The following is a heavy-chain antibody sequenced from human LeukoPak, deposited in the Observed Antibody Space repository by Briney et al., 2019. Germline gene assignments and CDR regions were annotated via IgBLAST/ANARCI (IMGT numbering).Heavy chain of an antibody. V-gene: IGHV4-34*01. CDR3: ARHNYGSGSLNRGWFDP. D-gene: IGHD3-10*01. J-gene: IGHJ5*02. Sequence: PSETLSLTCAVYGGSFSAYFLSWIRQPPGKGLEWIGEINQSGSTNYNPSLKSRVTISVDTSKNQFSLKLSSVTAADTAVYYCARHNYGSGSLNRGWFDPWGQGTLVTVSS. CDR1: GGSFSAYF. CDR2: INQSGST.